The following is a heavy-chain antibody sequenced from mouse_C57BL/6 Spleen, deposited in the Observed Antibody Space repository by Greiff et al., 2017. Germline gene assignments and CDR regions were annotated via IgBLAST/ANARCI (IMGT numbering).Heavy chain of an antibody. Sequence: VKLVESGPGLVAPSQSLSITCTVSGFSLTSYGVHWVRQPPGKGLEWLGVIWSDGSKTYNSAHKSRLCTSQDNSKSQVFIKISILHADDTAMYYCARHGRSYAMDYWGQGTSVTVSS. J-gene: IGHJ4*01. CDR2: IWSDGSK. CDR1: GFSLTSYG. CDR3: ARHGRSYAMDY. V-gene: IGHV2-6-1*01.